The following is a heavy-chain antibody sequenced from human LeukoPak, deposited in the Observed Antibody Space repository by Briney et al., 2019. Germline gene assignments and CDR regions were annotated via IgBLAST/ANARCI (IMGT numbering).Heavy chain of an antibody. Sequence: PSQALSLTCTVSGGSISSGSYYWSWIRQPAGKGLEWIGRIYTSGTTNSNPSLKSRVTISVDTSKNQFSLKLSSVTAADTAVYYCAREYYDSNKAPAFDIWGQGTMVTVSS. CDR2: IYTSGTT. CDR3: AREYYDSNKAPAFDI. J-gene: IGHJ3*02. V-gene: IGHV4-61*02. D-gene: IGHD3-22*01. CDR1: GGSISSGSYY.